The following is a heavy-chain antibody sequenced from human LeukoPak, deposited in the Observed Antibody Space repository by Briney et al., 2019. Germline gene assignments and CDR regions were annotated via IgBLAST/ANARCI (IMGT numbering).Heavy chain of an antibody. Sequence: SETLSLTCNVSGYSISSDYYWGWIRQPPGKGLEWIGSIYHTGSVYHSGSTYYNPSLRSRISISVDTAENQFSLKMSSVTAADTAVYYCARGIVGAPAYFDYWGQGTLVTVSS. V-gene: IGHV4-38-2*02. CDR2: IYHTGSVYHSGST. J-gene: IGHJ4*02. CDR1: GYSISSDYY. D-gene: IGHD1-26*01. CDR3: ARGIVGAPAYFDY.